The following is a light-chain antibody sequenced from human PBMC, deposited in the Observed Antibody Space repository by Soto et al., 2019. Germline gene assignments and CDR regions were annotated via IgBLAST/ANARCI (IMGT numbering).Light chain of an antibody. CDR3: QQYNNWPWT. V-gene: IGKV3-15*01. Sequence: EIVMTQSPATLSVSPGERATLSCRASQSVSSNLAWYQQQPGQPPRLLIYGASTRATGIPAMFSGSGSGTEFTLTISRLQSEDFAVYCCQQYNNWPWTFGQGTKVEIK. CDR2: GAS. J-gene: IGKJ1*01. CDR1: QSVSSN.